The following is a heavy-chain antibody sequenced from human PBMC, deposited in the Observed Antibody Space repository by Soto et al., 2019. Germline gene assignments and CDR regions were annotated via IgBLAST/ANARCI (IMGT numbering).Heavy chain of an antibody. Sequence: GASVKVSCKASGGTFSSYAIGWVRQAPGQGLEWMGGIIPIFGTANSAQKFQGRVTITADKSTSTAYMELSSLRSEATAVYYCARAYCPSPYYYHTSGYYGFEYWDPGTLVTVSS. V-gene: IGHV1-69*06. CDR3: ARAYCPSPYYYHTSGYYGFEY. CDR2: IIPIFGTA. D-gene: IGHD3-22*01. J-gene: IGHJ4*01. CDR1: GGTFSSYA.